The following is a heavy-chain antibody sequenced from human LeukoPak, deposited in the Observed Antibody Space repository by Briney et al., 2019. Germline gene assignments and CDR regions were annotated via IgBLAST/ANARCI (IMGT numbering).Heavy chain of an antibody. D-gene: IGHD6-13*01. CDR2: IRYDGSNK. CDR1: GFTFSSYG. Sequence: PGGSLRLSCAASGFTFSSYGMHWVRQAPGKGLEWVAFIRYDGSNKDYADSVKGRFTISRDNSKNTLYLQMNSLRAEDTAVYYCAKHRRPNSYSSRWLDYWGQGTLVTVSS. J-gene: IGHJ4*02. CDR3: AKHRRPNSYSSRWLDY. V-gene: IGHV3-30*02.